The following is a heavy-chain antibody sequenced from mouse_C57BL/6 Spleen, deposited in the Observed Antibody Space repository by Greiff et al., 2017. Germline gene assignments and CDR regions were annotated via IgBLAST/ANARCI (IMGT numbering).Heavy chain of an antibody. D-gene: IGHD2-5*01. Sequence: QVQLQQSGPELVKPGASVKISCKASGYAFSSSWMNWVKQRPGKGLEWIGRSYPGDGDTNYNGKFKGKATLTADKSSSTAYMQLSSLTAEDSAVYFCARVHSNYGDFDVWGTGTTVTVSS. CDR1: GYAFSSSW. CDR3: ARVHSNYGDFDV. V-gene: IGHV1-82*01. CDR2: SYPGDGDT. J-gene: IGHJ1*03.